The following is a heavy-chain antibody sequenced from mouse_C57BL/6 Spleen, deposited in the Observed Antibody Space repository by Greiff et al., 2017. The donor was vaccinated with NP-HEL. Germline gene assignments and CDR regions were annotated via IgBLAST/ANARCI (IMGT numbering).Heavy chain of an antibody. J-gene: IGHJ1*03. CDR2: INPNYGTT. D-gene: IGHD1-1*01. CDR3: ARTSYYGSTPWYFDV. CDR1: GYSFTDYN. Sequence: EVKLMESGPELVKPGASVKISCKASGYSFTDYNMNWVKQSNGKSLEWIGVINPNYGTTSYNQKFKGKATLTVDQSSSTAYMQLNSLTSEDSAVYYCARTSYYGSTPWYFDVWGTGTTVTVSS. V-gene: IGHV1-39*01.